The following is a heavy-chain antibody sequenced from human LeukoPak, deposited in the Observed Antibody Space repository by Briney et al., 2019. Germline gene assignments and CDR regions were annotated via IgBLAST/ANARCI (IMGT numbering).Heavy chain of an antibody. J-gene: IGHJ5*02. CDR1: GCSLSSYD. D-gene: IGHD6-6*01. Sequence: GGSLRLSCAASGCSLSSYDMQWVRQATGKGLEWVSAIGTAGDTYYPGSVKGRFTISRANAKNSLYLQMNSLRAGDTAVYYCAREMSSSGGSWFDPWGQGTLVTVSS. CDR3: AREMSSSGGSWFDP. CDR2: IGTAGDT. V-gene: IGHV3-13*01.